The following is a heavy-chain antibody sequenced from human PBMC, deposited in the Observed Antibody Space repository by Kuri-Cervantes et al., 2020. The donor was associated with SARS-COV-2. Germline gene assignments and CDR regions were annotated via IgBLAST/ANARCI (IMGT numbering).Heavy chain of an antibody. V-gene: IGHV1-2*06. D-gene: IGHD3-22*01. CDR1: GHTFTGYY. Sequence: ASVKVSCKASGHTFTGYYMHWVRQAPGQGLEWMGRINPNSGGTNYAQNFQGRVTMTRDTSISTAYMELSSLRSDDTAFYYCATAGDYYDSSAYFEYWGQGTLITVSS. CDR3: ATAGDYYDSSAYFEY. CDR2: INPNSGGT. J-gene: IGHJ4*02.